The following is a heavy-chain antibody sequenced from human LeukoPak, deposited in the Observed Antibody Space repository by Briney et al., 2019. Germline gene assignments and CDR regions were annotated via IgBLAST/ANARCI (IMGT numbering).Heavy chain of an antibody. Sequence: MPSETLSLTCTVSGGSISSYYWSWIRQPPGKGLEWIGYIYYSGSTNYNPSLKSRVTISVDTSKNQFSLKLSSVTAADTAVYYCARDHGGYCSSTSCYWGYYYYYGMDVWGQGTTVTVSS. J-gene: IGHJ6*02. CDR2: IYYSGST. V-gene: IGHV4-59*01. CDR3: ARDHGGYCSSTSCYWGYYYYYGMDV. D-gene: IGHD2-2*01. CDR1: GGSISSYY.